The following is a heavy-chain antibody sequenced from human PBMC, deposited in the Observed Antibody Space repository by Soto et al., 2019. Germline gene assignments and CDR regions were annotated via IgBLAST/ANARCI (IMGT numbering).Heavy chain of an antibody. CDR2: ISGTGDSS. CDR1: GCTFGSYA. V-gene: IGHV3-23*01. Sequence: VGSLRLSCAASGCTFGSYAMSWVRQSPGKGLEWVSLISGTGDSSEYANSVKGRFTISRDYSKTTVFLQMNSLRAEDTAVYFCAKDNGNYGQGSFSHWGQGTLVTVSS. D-gene: IGHD3-10*01. CDR3: AKDNGNYGQGSFSH. J-gene: IGHJ4*02.